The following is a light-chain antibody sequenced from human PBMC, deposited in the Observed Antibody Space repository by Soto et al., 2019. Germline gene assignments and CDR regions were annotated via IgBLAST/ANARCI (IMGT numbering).Light chain of an antibody. CDR2: DVS. CDR3: SSYDSSSTVVV. Sequence: QSALTQPASVSGSPGQSITISCTGTSSDVGGYNYVSWYQQHPGEAPKLMIYDVSNRPSGVSDRFSGSKSGNTASLTISGLQAEDEADYYCSSYDSSSTVVVFGGGTKLTVL. J-gene: IGLJ2*01. CDR1: SSDVGGYNY. V-gene: IGLV2-14*01.